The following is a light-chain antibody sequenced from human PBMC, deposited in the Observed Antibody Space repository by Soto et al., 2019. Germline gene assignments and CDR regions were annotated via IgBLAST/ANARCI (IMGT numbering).Light chain of an antibody. CDR1: QSVSSN. CDR2: GAS. J-gene: IGKJ1*01. Sequence: EIVMTQSPATLSVSPGERATLSCRASQSVSSNLAWYQQTPGQAPRLLIYGASTRATGIPARFSGSGSGTEFTLTISSLQSEDFAVYYCQQYNNWPRTFDQGTKVDIK. CDR3: QQYNNWPRT. V-gene: IGKV3-15*01.